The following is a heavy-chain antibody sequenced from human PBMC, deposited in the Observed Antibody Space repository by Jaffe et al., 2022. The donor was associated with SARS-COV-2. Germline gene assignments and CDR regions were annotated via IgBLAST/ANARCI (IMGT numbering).Heavy chain of an antibody. V-gene: IGHV3-66*02. D-gene: IGHD4-17*01. CDR1: GFIVSNNY. Sequence: EVQLVESGGGLVQPGGSLRLSCAASGFIVSNNYMSWVRQAPGKGLEWVSVFYSGGSPHYADSVKGRFTISRDNSKSTLYLKMNSLRVEDTAVYYCARENHGDPVVYWGQGTLVTVSS. CDR2: FYSGGSP. CDR3: ARENHGDPVVY. J-gene: IGHJ4*02.